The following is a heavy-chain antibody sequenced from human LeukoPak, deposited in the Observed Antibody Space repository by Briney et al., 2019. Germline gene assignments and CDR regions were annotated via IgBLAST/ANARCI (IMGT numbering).Heavy chain of an antibody. D-gene: IGHD6-13*01. J-gene: IGHJ6*03. CDR2: IYTSGST. CDR1: GDSTSSYY. Sequence: SETLSLTCTVSGDSTSSYYWNWIRQPAGKGLEWIGRIYTSGSTNYNPSLESRVTMSVDTSKNQFSLKLTSVTAADTAVYYCASATWGHRSSREGYYYNYYMDVWGKGTTVTVSS. CDR3: ASATWGHRSSREGYYYNYYMDV. V-gene: IGHV4-4*07.